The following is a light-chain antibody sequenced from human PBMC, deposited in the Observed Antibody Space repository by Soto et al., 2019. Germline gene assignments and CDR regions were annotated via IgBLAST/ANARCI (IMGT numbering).Light chain of an antibody. Sequence: QSVLTQPASVSGSPGQSITISCTGTSSDVGSYNYVSWYQQHPGKAPKLIIYEVSNRPSGVSNRFSGSKSGNTASLTISGLQAEDEADYYCNSYTSSSTVVFGGGTKLTVL. J-gene: IGLJ2*01. CDR2: EVS. CDR1: SSDVGSYNY. CDR3: NSYTSSSTVV. V-gene: IGLV2-14*01.